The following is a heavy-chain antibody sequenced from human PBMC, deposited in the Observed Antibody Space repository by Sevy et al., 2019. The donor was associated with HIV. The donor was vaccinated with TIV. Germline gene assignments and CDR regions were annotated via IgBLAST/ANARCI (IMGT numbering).Heavy chain of an antibody. CDR1: GFTFSSYS. CDR3: ARDFMRLDSSSWLGYYYYYYGMDV. D-gene: IGHD6-13*01. CDR2: ISSSSSYI. J-gene: IGHJ6*02. V-gene: IGHV3-21*01. Sequence: GGSLGLSCAASGFTFSSYSMNWVRQAPGKGLEWVSSISSSSSYIYYADSVKGRFTISRDNAKNSLYLQMNSLRAEDTAVYYCARDFMRLDSSSWLGYYYYYYGMDVWGQGTTVTVSS.